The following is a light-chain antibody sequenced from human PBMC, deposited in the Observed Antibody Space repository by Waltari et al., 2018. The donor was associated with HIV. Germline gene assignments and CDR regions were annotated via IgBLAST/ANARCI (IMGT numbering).Light chain of an antibody. CDR3: SSYTSSSVV. V-gene: IGLV2-14*01. CDR2: EVS. Sequence: QSALTQPASVSGSPGQSITISCTGTSSDVGGSNYVSWYQQHPGKAPKLMIYEVSSRPSGVSNRFSGSKSGNTASLTISGLQAEDEADYYCSSYTSSSVVFGGGTKLTVL. J-gene: IGLJ2*01. CDR1: SSDVGGSNY.